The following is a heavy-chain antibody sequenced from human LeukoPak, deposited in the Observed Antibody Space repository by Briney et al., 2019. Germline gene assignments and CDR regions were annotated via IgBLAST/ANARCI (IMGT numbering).Heavy chain of an antibody. Sequence: SETLSLTCTVSGGSISSGGYYWSWIRQHPGKGLEWIGYIYYSGSTYYNPSLKSRVTITVDTSKNQFSLKLSSVTAADTAVYYCARDRDDSGSYFDYWGQGTLVTVSS. CDR1: GGSISSGGYY. CDR2: IYYSGST. D-gene: IGHD1-14*01. J-gene: IGHJ4*02. V-gene: IGHV4-31*03. CDR3: ARDRDDSGSYFDY.